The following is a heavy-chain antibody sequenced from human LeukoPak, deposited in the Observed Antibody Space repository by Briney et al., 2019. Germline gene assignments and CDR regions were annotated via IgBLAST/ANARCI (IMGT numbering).Heavy chain of an antibody. D-gene: IGHD6-6*01. CDR1: GITFSSYS. Sequence: PGGSLRLSCAASGITFSSYSMNWVRQAPGKGLEWVSYISSASSTMYYADSVRGRFTISRDNAKNSLYLQMNSTRAEDTAVYYCASGVWGSSSRYFDHWGQGTLVTVSS. CDR3: ASGVWGSSSRYFDH. CDR2: ISSASSTM. V-gene: IGHV3-48*01. J-gene: IGHJ4*02.